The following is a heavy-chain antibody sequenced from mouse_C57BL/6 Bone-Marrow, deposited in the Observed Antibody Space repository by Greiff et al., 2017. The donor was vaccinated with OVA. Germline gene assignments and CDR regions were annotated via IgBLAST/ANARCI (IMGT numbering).Heavy chain of an antibody. V-gene: IGHV1-55*01. Sequence: QVQLKQPGAELVKPGASVKMSCKASGYTFTSYWITWVKQRPGQGLEWIGDIYPGSGSTNYNEKFKSKATLTVDTSSSTAYMQLSSLTSEDSAVYYCADYYGSSYPYYFDYWGQGTTLTVSS. D-gene: IGHD1-1*01. CDR2: IYPGSGST. CDR3: ADYYGSSYPYYFDY. CDR1: GYTFTSYW. J-gene: IGHJ2*01.